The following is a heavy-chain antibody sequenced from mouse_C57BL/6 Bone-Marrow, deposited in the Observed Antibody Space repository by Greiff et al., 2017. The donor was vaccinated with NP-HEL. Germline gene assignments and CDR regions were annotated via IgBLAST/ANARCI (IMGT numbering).Heavy chain of an antibody. CDR1: GYTFTSYW. CDR3: ATYYSNYWYFDV. D-gene: IGHD2-5*01. Sequence: QVQLQQPGAELVKPGASVKMSCKASGYTFTSYWITWVKQRPGQGLEWIGDIYPGSGSTNYNEKFKSKATLTVDTSSSTAYMQLSSLTSEDSAVYYCATYYSNYWYFDVWGTGTTGTVSS. J-gene: IGHJ1*03. CDR2: IYPGSGST. V-gene: IGHV1-55*01.